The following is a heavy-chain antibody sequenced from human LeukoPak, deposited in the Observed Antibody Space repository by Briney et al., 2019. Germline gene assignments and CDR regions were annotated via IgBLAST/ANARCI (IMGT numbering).Heavy chain of an antibody. J-gene: IGHJ4*02. D-gene: IGHD6-13*01. CDR2: IRYDGTSK. CDR3: ARSQSSSLIDY. Sequence: GGSLRLSCAASGFSLSAYGVHWVRQAPGKGLEWVAVIRYDGTSKDYADSVKGRFTFSKDNSKNTLYLQMNSLTVEDTAVYYCARSQSSSLIDYWGQGTWSPSPQ. V-gene: IGHV3-33*01. CDR1: GFSLSAYG.